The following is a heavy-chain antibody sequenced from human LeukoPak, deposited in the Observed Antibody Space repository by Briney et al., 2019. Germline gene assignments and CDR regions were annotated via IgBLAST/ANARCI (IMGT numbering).Heavy chain of an antibody. V-gene: IGHV1-46*01. J-gene: IGHJ3*02. D-gene: IGHD6-19*01. CDR2: INPSGGST. Sequence: ASVKVSCKAFGYTFTSNYMHCVRQAPGQGLEWMGIINPSGGSTSYAQKFQGRVTMTRDMSTSTVYMELSSLRSEDTAVYYCARDYEVAVAGISSAFDIWGQGTMVTVSS. CDR1: GYTFTSNY. CDR3: ARDYEVAVAGISSAFDI.